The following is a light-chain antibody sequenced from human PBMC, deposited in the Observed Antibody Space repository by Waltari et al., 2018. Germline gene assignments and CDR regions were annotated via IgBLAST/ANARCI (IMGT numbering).Light chain of an antibody. CDR1: HDISTY. J-gene: IGKJ1*01. CDR2: AAS. CDR3: LQYNRNPRT. V-gene: IGKV1-17*01. Sequence: DIQMTQSPSSLSASAGDRVTITCRASHDISTYLNWSQQKPGKAPKRLIYAASSLESGVPSRFSVSGSGTDFTLTISSLQTEDFATYYCLQYNRNPRTFGQGTKVEIK.